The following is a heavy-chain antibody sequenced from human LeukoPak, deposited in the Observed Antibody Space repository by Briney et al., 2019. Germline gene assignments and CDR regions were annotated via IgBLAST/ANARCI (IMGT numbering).Heavy chain of an antibody. V-gene: IGHV3-9*01. J-gene: IGHJ4*02. CDR3: AKAEGCFGGYYDH. Sequence: GGSLRLSCAASGFTFDDYGIHWVRQAPGKGLEWVSGISWNSGSIDYADSVKGRFTISRDNAKNSLYLQMNSLRAEDTAFYYCAKAEGCFGGYYDHWGQGTLVTVSS. CDR1: GFTFDDYG. D-gene: IGHD4-23*01. CDR2: ISWNSGSI.